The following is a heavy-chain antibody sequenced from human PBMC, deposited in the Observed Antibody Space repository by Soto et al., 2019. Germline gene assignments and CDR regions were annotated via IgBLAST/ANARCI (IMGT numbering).Heavy chain of an antibody. J-gene: IGHJ6*02. Sequence: QVQLQESGPGLVKPSGTLSLTCAVSGGSISSSYWWSWVRQPPGKGEEWIREIYHSGSTNYNTSLKSRVTISVDKSKNQFSLKVTSVTAADTAVYYCARVSGSYYYGMDVWGQGTTVTVSS. CDR3: ARVSGSYYYGMDV. CDR2: IYHSGST. V-gene: IGHV4-4*02. CDR1: GGSISSSYW.